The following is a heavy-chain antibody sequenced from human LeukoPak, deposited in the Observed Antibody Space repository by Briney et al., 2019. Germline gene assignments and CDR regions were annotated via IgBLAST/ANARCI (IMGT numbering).Heavy chain of an antibody. CDR2: IWYDGSIK. D-gene: IGHD2-2*01. CDR3: ARDNRDCSSTSCYPRRNWFDP. CDR1: GFTFNTYG. V-gene: IGHV3-33*01. Sequence: GGSLRLSCAAYGFTFNTYGMNWVRQAPGKGLEWVAVIWYDGSIKYYADSVKGRFTISRDNSKNTLYLQMNSLRAEDTAVYYCARDNRDCSSTSCYPRRNWFDPWGQGTLVTVSS. J-gene: IGHJ5*02.